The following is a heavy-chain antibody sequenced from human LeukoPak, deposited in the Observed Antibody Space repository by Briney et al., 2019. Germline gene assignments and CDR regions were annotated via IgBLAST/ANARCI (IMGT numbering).Heavy chain of an antibody. Sequence: GESLKISCKGSGYSFTSYWIGWVRQAPGQGLEWMGWISAYNGNTNYAQKLQGRVTMTTDTSTSTAYMELRSLRSDDTAVYYCAREMWVRYHFDYWGQGTLVSVSS. CDR1: GYSFTSYW. V-gene: IGHV1-18*04. CDR2: ISAYNGNT. J-gene: IGHJ4*02. D-gene: IGHD1-26*01. CDR3: AREMWVRYHFDY.